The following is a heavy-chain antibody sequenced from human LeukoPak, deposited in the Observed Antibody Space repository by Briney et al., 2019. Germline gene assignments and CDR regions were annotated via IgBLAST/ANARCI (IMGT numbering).Heavy chain of an antibody. V-gene: IGHV4-39*07. CDR3: VRDLGVGGSWPLDF. CDR1: GASVSTTSCL. J-gene: IGHJ4*02. CDR2: ISYTGSS. Sequence: SETLSLTCVVSGASVSTTSCLWGWVRQTPGKGLEWIGSISYTGSSYYNPSLNSRVTMSLDPAKNHFSLRMTSLTAADTAVYYCVRDLGVGGSWPLDFWGPGTLVTVSS. D-gene: IGHD2-15*01.